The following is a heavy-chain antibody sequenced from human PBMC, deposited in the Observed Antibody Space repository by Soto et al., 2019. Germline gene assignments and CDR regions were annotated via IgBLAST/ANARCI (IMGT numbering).Heavy chain of an antibody. V-gene: IGHV3-53*01. J-gene: IGHJ3*02. Sequence: GGSLRLSCAASGFTVSSNYMSWVRQAPGKGLEWVSVIYSGGSTYYADSVKGRFTSSRDNSKNTLYLQMNSLRAEDTAVYYCAREGMGIAVAGTDAFDIWGQGTMVTVSS. CDR3: AREGMGIAVAGTDAFDI. CDR1: GFTVSSNY. CDR2: IYSGGST. D-gene: IGHD6-19*01.